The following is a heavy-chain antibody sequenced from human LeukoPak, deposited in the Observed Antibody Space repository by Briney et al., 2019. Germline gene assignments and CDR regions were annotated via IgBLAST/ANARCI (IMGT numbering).Heavy chain of an antibody. CDR1: GFSFDDYY. V-gene: IGHV4-34*01. CDR3: TRMTTGHDY. CDR2: INHSGYT. D-gene: IGHD4-17*01. J-gene: IGHJ4*02. Sequence: SGTLSLTCAASGFSFDDYYWAWVRQTPGKGLNWIGEINHSGYTNDSPSLKSRVTLSIDTARKQFSLNLRSVTVADAGTYYCTRMTTGHDYWGQGTLVTVSS.